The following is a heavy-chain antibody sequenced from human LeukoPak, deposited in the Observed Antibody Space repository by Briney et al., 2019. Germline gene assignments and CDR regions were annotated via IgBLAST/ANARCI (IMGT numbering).Heavy chain of an antibody. Sequence: GGSLRLSCAASGFTFSSYWMSWVRQAPGKGLEWVANIKQDGSEKYYVDSVKGRFTISRDNSKNTLYLQMNSLRAEDTAIYYCAKTANDFWSGYYLSSYFDSWGQGTLVTVSS. V-gene: IGHV3-7*03. J-gene: IGHJ4*02. CDR1: GFTFSSYW. CDR2: IKQDGSEK. CDR3: AKTANDFWSGYYLSSYFDS. D-gene: IGHD3-3*01.